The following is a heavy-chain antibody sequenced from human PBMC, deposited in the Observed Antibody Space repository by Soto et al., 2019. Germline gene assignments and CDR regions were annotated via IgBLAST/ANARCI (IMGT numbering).Heavy chain of an antibody. CDR1: GYTFTSYG. Sequence: ASVKVSCKASGYTFTSYGISWVRQAPGQGLEWMGWISAYNGNTNYAQKLQGRVTMTADTSTSTAYMELRSLRSDDTAVYYFASSTTGGYSSGWYYAFDIWGQGTMVTVSS. D-gene: IGHD6-19*01. CDR3: ASSTTGGYSSGWYYAFDI. V-gene: IGHV1-18*01. J-gene: IGHJ3*02. CDR2: ISAYNGNT.